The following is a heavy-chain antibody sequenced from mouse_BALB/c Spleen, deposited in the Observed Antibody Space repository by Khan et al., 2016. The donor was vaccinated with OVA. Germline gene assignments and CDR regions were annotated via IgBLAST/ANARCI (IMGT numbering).Heavy chain of an antibody. CDR3: ARTGGYFDV. CDR2: INTYTGEP. CDR1: GYTFTNYG. D-gene: IGHD4-1*01. J-gene: IGHJ1*01. V-gene: IGHV9-3-1*01. Sequence: QIQLVQSGPELKKPGETVKISCKASGYTFTNYGMNWVKQAPGKGLKWMGWINTYTGEPTYADDFKGRFAFSLETSASTAYLQINNLKNEDTATYCCARTGGYFDVCGAGTTVTVSA.